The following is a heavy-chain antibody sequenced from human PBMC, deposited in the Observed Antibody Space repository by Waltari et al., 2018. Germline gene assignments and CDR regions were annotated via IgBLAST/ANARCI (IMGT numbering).Heavy chain of an antibody. V-gene: IGHV4-39*07. D-gene: IGHD1-1*01. J-gene: IGHJ5*02. CDR2: IYYTGRT. Sequence: QLQLQESGPGLVKPSETLSLSCAVSGDSVVGSTYYWGWLRQPPGKGLEWIATIYYTGRTYYTPSLKGRVTMSLDTSENQFSLRLSSVTAADTAVYYCAIFGPAGYAWNGGNWFDPGGQGTLVTVSS. CDR1: GDSVVGSTYY. CDR3: AIFGPAGYAWNGGNWFDP.